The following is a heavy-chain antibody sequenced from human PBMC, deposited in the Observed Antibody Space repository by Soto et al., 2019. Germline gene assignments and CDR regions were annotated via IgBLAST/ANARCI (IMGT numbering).Heavy chain of an antibody. Sequence: PGWSLRLSCAASGFTFSSYSMNWVRQAPGKGLEWVSSISSSSSYIYYADSVKGRFTISRDNAKNSLYLQMNSLRAEDTAVYYCARDRITTTIFGVVTPGPMDVWGQGTTVTVSS. J-gene: IGHJ6*02. D-gene: IGHD3-3*01. V-gene: IGHV3-21*01. CDR1: GFTFSSYS. CDR2: ISSSSSYI. CDR3: ARDRITTTIFGVVTPGPMDV.